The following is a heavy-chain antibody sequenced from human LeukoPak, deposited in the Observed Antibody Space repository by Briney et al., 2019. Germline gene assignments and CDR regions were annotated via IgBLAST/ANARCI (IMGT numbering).Heavy chain of an antibody. J-gene: IGHJ6*03. CDR3: SRGGGGDTTFRAVEYMDV. Sequence: GRSLTLSCAASAFTFSGYWMDWVSQVPEKGLGLVSFIDNGGSGTTYADSVKGRFTVSRDNAKNTLYLQMNSLRAEAKAIDYCSRGGGGDTTFRAVEYMDVWGKGTTVTVSS. V-gene: IGHV3-74*01. D-gene: IGHD3-3*01. CDR1: AFTFSGYW. CDR2: IDNGGSGT.